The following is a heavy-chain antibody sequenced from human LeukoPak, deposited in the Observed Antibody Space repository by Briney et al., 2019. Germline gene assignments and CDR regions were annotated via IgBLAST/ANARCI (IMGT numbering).Heavy chain of an antibody. Sequence: HPGGSLRLSCAASGFTFSSYWMSWVRLAPGKGLEWVANIKEDGSERNYVDSVKGRFTISGDNAKNSLYLQMNSLRVADTAVYYCVSEGYNYYGMDVWGQGTTVTVSS. CDR2: IKEDGSER. J-gene: IGHJ6*02. CDR1: GFTFSSYW. V-gene: IGHV3-7*01. CDR3: VSEGYNYYGMDV.